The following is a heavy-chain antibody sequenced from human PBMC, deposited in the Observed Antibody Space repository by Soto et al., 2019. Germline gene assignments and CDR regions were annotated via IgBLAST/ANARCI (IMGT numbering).Heavy chain of an antibody. CDR2: INPNSGGT. V-gene: IGHV1-2*04. CDR3: ARVGGGYCSGGSCSHDAFDI. CDR1: GYTFTGYY. Sequence: GASVKVSCKASGYTFTGYYMHWVRQAPGQGLEWMGWINPNSGGTNYAQKFQGWVTMTRDTSISTAYMELSRLRSDDTAVYYCARVGGGYCSGGSCSHDAFDIWGQGTMVTVS. D-gene: IGHD2-15*01. J-gene: IGHJ3*02.